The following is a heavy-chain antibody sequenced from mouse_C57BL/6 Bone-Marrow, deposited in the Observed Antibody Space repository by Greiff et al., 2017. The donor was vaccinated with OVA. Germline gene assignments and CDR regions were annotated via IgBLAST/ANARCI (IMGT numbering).Heavy chain of an antibody. V-gene: IGHV1-54*01. CDR1: GYAFTNYL. Sequence: VKLVESGAELVRPGTSVKVSCKASGYAFTNYLIEWVKQRPGQGLEWIGVINPGSGGTNYNEKFKGKATLTADKSSSTAYMQLSSLTSEDSAVYVGARADGYWTYWYFDVWGTGTTVTVSS. J-gene: IGHJ1*03. CDR2: INPGSGGT. D-gene: IGHD2-3*01. CDR3: ARADGYWTYWYFDV.